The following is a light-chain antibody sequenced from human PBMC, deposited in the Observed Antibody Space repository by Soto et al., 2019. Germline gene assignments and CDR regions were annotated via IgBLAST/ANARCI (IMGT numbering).Light chain of an antibody. CDR2: WAS. V-gene: IGKV4-1*01. J-gene: IGKJ2*01. Sequence: DIVMTQSPDSLAVSLGERATINCKSSQSVLYSSNNKNYLAWYQQKPGQPPKLLLYWASTRESGVPDRLSGSGSGTDFALTISSLQAEDVAVSYCQQYYGTPHTFGQAPKLEIK. CDR3: QQYYGTPHT. CDR1: QSVLYSSNNKNY.